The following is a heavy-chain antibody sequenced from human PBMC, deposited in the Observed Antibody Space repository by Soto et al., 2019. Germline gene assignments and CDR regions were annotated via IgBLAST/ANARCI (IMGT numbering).Heavy chain of an antibody. Sequence: PSETLSLTCAVYGGCFSGYYWSWIRQPPGKGLEWIGEINHSGSTNYNPSLKSRVTISVDTSKNQFSLKLSSVTAADTAVYYCTREGGCSGGSCYGKAHFDYWGQGTLVTVSS. CDR1: GGCFSGYY. V-gene: IGHV4-34*01. D-gene: IGHD2-15*01. CDR2: INHSGST. J-gene: IGHJ4*02. CDR3: TREGGCSGGSCYGKAHFDY.